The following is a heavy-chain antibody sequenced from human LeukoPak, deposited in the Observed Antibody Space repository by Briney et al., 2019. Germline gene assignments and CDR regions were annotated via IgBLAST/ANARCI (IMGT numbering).Heavy chain of an antibody. Sequence: GGSLRLSCAASGFTFSSYSMNWDRQAPGKGLEWVSYISSSSSTIYYADSVKGRFTISRDNAKNSLYLQMNSLRAEDTAVYYCAREGTMVRGVMLYFDYWGQGTLVTVSS. V-gene: IGHV3-48*04. J-gene: IGHJ4*02. D-gene: IGHD3-10*01. CDR3: AREGTMVRGVMLYFDY. CDR1: GFTFSSYS. CDR2: ISSSSSTI.